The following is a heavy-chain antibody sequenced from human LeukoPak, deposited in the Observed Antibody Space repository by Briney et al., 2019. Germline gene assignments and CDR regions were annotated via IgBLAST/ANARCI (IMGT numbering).Heavy chain of an antibody. V-gene: IGHV3-48*02. J-gene: IGHJ4*02. CDR3: ARDLHSGAYTFDY. D-gene: IGHD1-26*01. Sequence: GGSLRLSCAASGFTFSTYAMTWVRQAPGKGLEWVSYISSVSSIVYYAASVEGRFTISRDNAKSSLYLQMNSLRDEDTAVYYCARDLHSGAYTFDYWGQGTLVTVSS. CDR2: ISSVSSIV. CDR1: GFTFSTYA.